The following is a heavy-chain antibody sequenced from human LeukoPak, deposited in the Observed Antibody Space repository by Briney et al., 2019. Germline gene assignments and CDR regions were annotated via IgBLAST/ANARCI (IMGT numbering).Heavy chain of an antibody. V-gene: IGHV4-39*07. CDR2: IYYSGST. D-gene: IGHD1-20*01. Sequence: SETLSLTCTVSGGSISSSSYYWGWIRQPPGKGLEWIGSIYYSGSTFYNPSLKSRVTISVDTSKNQFSLNLSSVTAADTAVYYCARGKRYNWNYLDYWGQGTLVTVSS. J-gene: IGHJ4*02. CDR3: ARGKRYNWNYLDY. CDR1: GGSISSSSYY.